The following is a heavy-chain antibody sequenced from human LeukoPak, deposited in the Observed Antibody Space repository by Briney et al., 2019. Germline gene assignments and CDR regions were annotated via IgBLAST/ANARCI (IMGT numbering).Heavy chain of an antibody. V-gene: IGHV3-7*04. CDR1: GLTFSNFW. Sequence: PGGSLRLACAVSGLTFSNFWMSWVRQAPGRGLEWVASIHPEGNEKYHVESVKGRFTISRDNAKNSLFMQMNGLRVEDTGVYYCARGDAFSGDHWGQGTLVTVSS. CDR2: IHPEGNEK. J-gene: IGHJ4*02. CDR3: ARGDAFSGDH.